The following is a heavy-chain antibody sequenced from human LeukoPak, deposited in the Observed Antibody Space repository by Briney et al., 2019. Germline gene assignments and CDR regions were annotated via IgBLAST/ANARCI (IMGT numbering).Heavy chain of an antibody. J-gene: IGHJ4*02. D-gene: IGHD2/OR15-2a*01. CDR2: IYYSGRT. V-gene: IGHV4-39*07. CDR1: GFTFSSYW. Sequence: GSLRLSCAASGFTFSSYWMSWVRQAPGKGLEWIRSIYYSGRTYYNPSLKSRVTISVDTSKNQFSLKLNSVTAADTAVYYCARILYSNNIDYWGQGTLVTVSS. CDR3: ARILYSNNIDY.